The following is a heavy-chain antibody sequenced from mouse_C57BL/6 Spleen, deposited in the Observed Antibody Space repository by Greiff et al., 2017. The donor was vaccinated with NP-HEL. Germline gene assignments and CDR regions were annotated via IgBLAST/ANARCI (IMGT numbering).Heavy chain of an antibody. V-gene: IGHV14-4*01. CDR1: GFNIKDDY. D-gene: IGHD4-1*01. Sequence: EVQLQQSEAELVRPGASVKLSCTASGFNIKDDYMHWVKQRPEQGLEWIGWIDPENGDTEYASKFQGKATITADTSSNTAYLQLSSLTSEDTAVYYCTTIWDVAYWGQGTLVTVSA. CDR3: TTIWDVAY. CDR2: IDPENGDT. J-gene: IGHJ3*01.